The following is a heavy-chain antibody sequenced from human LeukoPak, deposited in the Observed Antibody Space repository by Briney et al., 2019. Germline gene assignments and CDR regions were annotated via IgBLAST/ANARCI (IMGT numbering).Heavy chain of an antibody. CDR2: IYTSGST. CDR1: GGSISSGSYY. CDR3: AREGDYVWGSYYFDY. J-gene: IGHJ4*02. Sequence: SETLSLTCTVSGGSISSGSYYWSWIRQPAGKGLEWIGRIYTSGSTNYNPSLKSRVTISVDTSKNQFSLKLSSVTAADAAVYYCAREGDYVWGSYYFDYWGQGTLVTVSS. D-gene: IGHD3-16*01. V-gene: IGHV4-61*02.